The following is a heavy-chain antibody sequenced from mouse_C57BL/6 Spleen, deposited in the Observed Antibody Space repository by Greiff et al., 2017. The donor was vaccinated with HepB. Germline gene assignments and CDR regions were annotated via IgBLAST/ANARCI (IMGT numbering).Heavy chain of an antibody. Sequence: QVQLQQPGAELVKPGASVKLSCKASGYTFTGYWMHWVKQRPGQGLEWIGMIHPNSGSTNYNEKFKSKATLTVDKSSSTAYMQLSTLTSEDSAVYYCAYYYGSPGYFDVWGTGTTVTVSS. CDR2: IHPNSGST. V-gene: IGHV1-64*01. D-gene: IGHD1-1*01. J-gene: IGHJ1*03. CDR3: AYYYGSPGYFDV. CDR1: GYTFTGYW.